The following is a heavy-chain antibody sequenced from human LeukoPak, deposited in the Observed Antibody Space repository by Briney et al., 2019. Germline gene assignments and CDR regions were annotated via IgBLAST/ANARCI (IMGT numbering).Heavy chain of an antibody. Sequence: SETLSLTCTVSGGSISSYYLSWIRRPAGKGLEWIGRIYGSGNTNYNPALKSRVTMSVDTSKNQFSLKVRSVTAADTAVYYCARDRGLHGEVLFDPWGQGTLVTVSS. D-gene: IGHD3-10*01. V-gene: IGHV4-4*07. CDR1: GGSISSYY. CDR2: IYGSGNT. CDR3: ARDRGLHGEVLFDP. J-gene: IGHJ5*02.